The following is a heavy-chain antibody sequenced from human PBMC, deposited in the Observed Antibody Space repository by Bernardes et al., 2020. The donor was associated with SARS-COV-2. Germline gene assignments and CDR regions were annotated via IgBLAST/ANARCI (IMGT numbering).Heavy chain of an antibody. D-gene: IGHD3-10*01. CDR1: GFTFSSYS. V-gene: IGHV3-21*04. J-gene: IGHJ5*02. Sequence: GGSLRLSCAASGFTFSSYSMNWVRQAPGKGLEWVSSISSSSSYIYYADSVKGRFTISRDNAKNSLYLQMNSLRSEDTALYYCAKRGLAYGSGPNWFDPWGQGILVIVSS. CDR2: ISSSSSYI. CDR3: AKRGLAYGSGPNWFDP.